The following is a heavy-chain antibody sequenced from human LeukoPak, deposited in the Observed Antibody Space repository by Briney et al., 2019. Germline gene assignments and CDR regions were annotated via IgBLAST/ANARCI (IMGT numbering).Heavy chain of an antibody. CDR1: GFTFSSYS. CDR2: ISSSSSII. CDR3: ARRGNYNYDS. D-gene: IGHD5-24*01. J-gene: IGHJ5*01. Sequence: GGSLSLSCAASGFTFSSYSMNWVRQAPGKGLEWVSYISSSSSIIYYADSLKGRSTISRDNAENSLYLQMNSLRAEDTAVYYCARRGNYNYDSWGQGTLVTVSS. V-gene: IGHV3-48*01.